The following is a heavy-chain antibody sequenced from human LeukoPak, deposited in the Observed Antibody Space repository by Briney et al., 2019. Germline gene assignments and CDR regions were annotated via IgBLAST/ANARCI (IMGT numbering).Heavy chain of an antibody. J-gene: IGHJ4*02. CDR2: ISSSSTI. CDR1: GFTFSSYS. CDR3: ARAVAAADPYPDY. Sequence: GESLRLSCAASGFTFSSYSMNWVRQAPGKGLEWVSYISSSSTIYYADSVKGRFTISRDNAKNSLYLQMNSLRDEDTAVYYCARAVAAADPYPDYWGQGTLVTVSS. D-gene: IGHD6-13*01. V-gene: IGHV3-48*02.